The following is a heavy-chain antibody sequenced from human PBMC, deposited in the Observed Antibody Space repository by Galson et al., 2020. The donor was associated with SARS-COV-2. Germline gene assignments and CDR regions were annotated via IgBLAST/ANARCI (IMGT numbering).Heavy chain of an antibody. D-gene: IGHD1-1*01. CDR2: ISYDGSNK. J-gene: IGHJ4*02. CDR1: GFTFSSYA. Sequence: GESLKISCAASGFTFSSYAMHWVRQAPGKGLEWVAVISYDGSNKYYADSVKGRFTISRDNSKNTLYLQMNSLRAEDTAVYYCASELQEGYDDWGQGTLVTVSS. V-gene: IGHV3-30*04. CDR3: ASELQEGYDD.